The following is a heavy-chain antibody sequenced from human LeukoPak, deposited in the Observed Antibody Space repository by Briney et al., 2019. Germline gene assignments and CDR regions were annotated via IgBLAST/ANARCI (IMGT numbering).Heavy chain of an antibody. Sequence: PSETLSLTCTVSGGSISSYYWSWIRQPPGKGLEWIGYIYYSGSTNYNPSLKSRVTISVDTSKNQFSLKLSSVTAADTAVYYCARGDASSGYYLYYFDYWGQGTLVTVSS. V-gene: IGHV4-59*01. D-gene: IGHD3-22*01. J-gene: IGHJ4*02. CDR1: GGSISSYY. CDR2: IYYSGST. CDR3: ARGDASSGYYLYYFDY.